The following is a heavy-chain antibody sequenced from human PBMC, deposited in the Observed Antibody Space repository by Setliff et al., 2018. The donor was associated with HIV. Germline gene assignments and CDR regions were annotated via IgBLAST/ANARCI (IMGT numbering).Heavy chain of an antibody. J-gene: IGHJ5*02. D-gene: IGHD6-13*01. CDR2: IYYSGIT. CDR3: ARLAMAAAGMRWFDP. Sequence: SETLSLTCTVSGGSISSTNYYWAWIRQPPGKGLEWIGSIYYSGITYYNSSLKSRVTISVDTSKNQFSLRLSSVTATDTAVHYCARLAMAAAGMRWFDPRGQGALVTVSS. CDR1: GGSISSTNYY. V-gene: IGHV4-39*01.